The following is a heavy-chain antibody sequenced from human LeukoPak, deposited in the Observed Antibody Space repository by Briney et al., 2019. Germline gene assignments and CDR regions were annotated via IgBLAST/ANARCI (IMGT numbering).Heavy chain of an antibody. CDR2: IYSGGGT. CDR3: ARGYSYYYDSVLHY. J-gene: IGHJ4*02. Sequence: GGSLRLSCAASGFTFSSYEMNWVRQAPGKRLEWVSVIYSGGGTYYADSVKGRFTISKDNSKNTLYLQLNSLRAEDTAVYYCARGYSYYYDSVLHYWGQGTLVTVSS. V-gene: IGHV3-53*01. CDR1: GFTFSSYE. D-gene: IGHD3-22*01.